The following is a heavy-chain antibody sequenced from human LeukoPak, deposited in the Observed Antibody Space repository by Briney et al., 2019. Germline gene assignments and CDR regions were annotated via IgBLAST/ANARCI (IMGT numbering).Heavy chain of an antibody. D-gene: IGHD3-3*01. CDR1: GYSFTSYW. V-gene: IGHV5-51*01. Sequence: GESLKISCKGSGYSFTSYWIGWVRQMPGKGLEWMGIIYPGDSDTRYSPSFQGQVTISADKSISTAYLQWSSLKASDTAMYYCARVGLWSENTPYWFDPWGQGTLVTVSS. CDR3: ARVGLWSENTPYWFDP. CDR2: IYPGDSDT. J-gene: IGHJ5*02.